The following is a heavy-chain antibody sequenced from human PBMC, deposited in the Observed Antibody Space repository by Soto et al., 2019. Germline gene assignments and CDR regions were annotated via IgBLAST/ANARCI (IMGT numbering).Heavy chain of an antibody. CDR2: IKQDGSEK. J-gene: IGHJ6*02. D-gene: IGHD3-22*01. CDR1: GFTFSSYW. Sequence: GGSLRLSCAASGFTFSSYWMSWVRQAPGKGLEWVANIKQDGSEKYYVDSVKGRFTISRDNAKNSLYLQMNSLRAEDTAVYYCARDSSSSTYYYDSSGSGGVHYYYYGMDVWGQGTTVTVSS. CDR3: ARDSSSSTYYYDSSGSGGVHYYYYGMDV. V-gene: IGHV3-7*05.